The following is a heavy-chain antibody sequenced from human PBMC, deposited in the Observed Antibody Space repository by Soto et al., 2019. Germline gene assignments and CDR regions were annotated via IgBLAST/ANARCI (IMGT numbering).Heavy chain of an antibody. D-gene: IGHD6-13*01. J-gene: IGHJ4*02. Sequence: GGSLRLSCAASGFTFSSYAMHWVRQAPGKGLEWVAVISYDGSNKYYADSVKGRFTISRDNSKNTLYLQMNSLRAEDTAVYYCARDRDSSLTSYYFDYWGQGTLVTVSS. CDR1: GFTFSSYA. CDR3: ARDRDSSLTSYYFDY. CDR2: ISYDGSNK. V-gene: IGHV3-30-3*01.